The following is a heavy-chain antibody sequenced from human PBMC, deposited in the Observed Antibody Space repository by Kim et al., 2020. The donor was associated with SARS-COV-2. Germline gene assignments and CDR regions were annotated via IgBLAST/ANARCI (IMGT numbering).Heavy chain of an antibody. CDR2: INTAGTHT. CDR3: ARDIRGSGSYGWFDS. D-gene: IGHD3-10*01. CDR1: GFTFDTYA. V-gene: IGHV3-23*01. J-gene: IGHJ5*01. Sequence: GGSLRLSCAASGFTFDTYAMGWVRRAPGKGLEWVASINTAGTHTYYADSVKGRFTISRDNSKNNLYLQMNNLRAEDTALYYCARDIRGSGSYGWFDSWGQGTLVTVSS.